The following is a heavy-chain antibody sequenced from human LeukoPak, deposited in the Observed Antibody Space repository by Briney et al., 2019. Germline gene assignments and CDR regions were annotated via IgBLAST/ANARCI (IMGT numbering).Heavy chain of an antibody. D-gene: IGHD3-22*01. CDR1: GFTFRSYA. Sequence: GGSLRLSCAASGFTFRSYAMHWVRQAPGKGLEWVAVISYDGSNEYYADSVKGRFTISGDNSKNTLYLQMNGLRAEDTAVYYCARALEVVVITTPYFGYWGQGTLVTVSS. CDR2: ISYDGSNE. V-gene: IGHV3-30-3*01. CDR3: ARALEVVVITTPYFGY. J-gene: IGHJ4*02.